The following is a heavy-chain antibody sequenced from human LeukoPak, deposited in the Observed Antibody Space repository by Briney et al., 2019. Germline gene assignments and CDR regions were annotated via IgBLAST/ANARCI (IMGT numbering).Heavy chain of an antibody. J-gene: IGHJ6*02. CDR2: ISGSGGST. CDR3: AKYYPPTLDVNYYYYGMDV. Sequence: GGSLRLSYAASGFTFSSYAMSWVRQAPGKGLEWVSAISGSGGSTYYADSVKGRFTISRDNSKNTLYLQMNSLRAEDTAVYYCAKYYPPTLDVNYYYYGMDVWGQGTTVTVSS. V-gene: IGHV3-23*01. D-gene: IGHD2-15*01. CDR1: GFTFSSYA.